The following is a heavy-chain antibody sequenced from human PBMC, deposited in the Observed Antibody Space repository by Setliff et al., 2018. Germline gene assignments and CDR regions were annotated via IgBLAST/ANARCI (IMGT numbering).Heavy chain of an antibody. Sequence: GGSLRLSCAASGFTFSSYWMSWVRQVPGKGLEWVANTKEDGSEKYYVDAVKGRFTIFRDNAKNQVVLTMSNVDPVDTATYYCAHIMGRVWDYWGPGTLVTVSS. J-gene: IGHJ4*02. CDR2: TKEDGSEK. V-gene: IGHV3-7*03. CDR3: AHIMGRVWDY. D-gene: IGHD3-16*01. CDR1: GFTFSSYW.